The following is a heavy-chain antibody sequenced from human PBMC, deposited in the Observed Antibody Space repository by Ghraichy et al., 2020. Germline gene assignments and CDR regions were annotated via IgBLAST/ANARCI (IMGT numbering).Heavy chain of an antibody. V-gene: IGHV4-59*01. CDR1: GGSISSYY. D-gene: IGHD3-22*01. CDR2: IYYSGST. Sequence: SQTLSLTCTVSGGSISSYYWSWIRQPPGKGLEWIGYIYYSGSTNYNPSLKSRVTISVDTSKNQFSLKLSSVTAADTAVYYCARRYYYDSSGYVNWGQGTLVTVSS. CDR3: ARRYYYDSSGYVN. J-gene: IGHJ4*02.